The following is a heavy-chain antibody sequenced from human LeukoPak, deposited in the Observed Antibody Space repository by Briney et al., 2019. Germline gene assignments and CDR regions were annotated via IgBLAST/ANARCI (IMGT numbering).Heavy chain of an antibody. CDR1: GGSFSGNY. D-gene: IGHD3-22*01. CDR2: INDSGST. Sequence: SETLSLTCAVYGGSFSGNYWTWIRQPPGKGLEWIGEINDSGSTNYNPSLKSRVTISVDTSKNQFSLKLNSVTAADMAVYYCARRPYYYDTSTYWGSYYYYYMDVWGKGTTVTISS. V-gene: IGHV4-34*01. J-gene: IGHJ6*03. CDR3: ARRPYYYDTSTYWGSYYYYYMDV.